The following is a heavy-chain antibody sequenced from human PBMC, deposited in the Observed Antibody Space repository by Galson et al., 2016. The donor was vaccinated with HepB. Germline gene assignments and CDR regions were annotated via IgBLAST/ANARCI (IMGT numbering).Heavy chain of an antibody. V-gene: IGHV3-11*05. CDR1: GFTLSDYH. CDR3: ARVLVYYYGMDV. Sequence: SLRLSCAASGFTLSDYHMSWIRQTPGKGLEWISYINYNLNTNYADSVKGRFTISRDNAKKSVYLQMNRLRAEDTAVYYCARVLVYYYGMDVWGQGTTVTVSS. CDR2: INYNLNT. J-gene: IGHJ6*02.